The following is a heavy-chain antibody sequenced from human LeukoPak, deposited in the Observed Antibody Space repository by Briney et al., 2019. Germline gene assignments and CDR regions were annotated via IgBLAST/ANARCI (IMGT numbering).Heavy chain of an antibody. Sequence: ASVKVSCKASGYTFTGFHMHWVRQAPGQGLEWMGWINANSGGTGYAQKFQVRVTVTRDTSISTAYMELTGLTSDDTAAYYCARDPIDGYYYFDYWGQGTLVTVSS. V-gene: IGHV1-2*02. CDR1: GYTFTGFH. D-gene: IGHD1-1*01. CDR3: ARDPIDGYYYFDY. CDR2: INANSGGT. J-gene: IGHJ4*02.